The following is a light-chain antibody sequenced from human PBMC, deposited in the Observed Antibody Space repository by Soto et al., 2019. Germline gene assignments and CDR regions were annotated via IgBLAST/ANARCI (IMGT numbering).Light chain of an antibody. CDR1: QSVSNNY. V-gene: IGKV3-20*01. J-gene: IGKJ1*01. CDR3: HQYGSSPAT. Sequence: TQSPGTLSLSPGERATLSCRASQSVSNNYLAWYQQKPGQAPRLLIYGASNRATGIPDRFSGSGSGTDFNLTISRLETEDFAVYYCHQYGSSPATFGQGTKVDIK. CDR2: GAS.